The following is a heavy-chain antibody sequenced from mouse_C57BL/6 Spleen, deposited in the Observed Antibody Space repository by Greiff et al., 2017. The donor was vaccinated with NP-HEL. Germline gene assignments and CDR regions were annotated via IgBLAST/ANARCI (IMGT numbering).Heavy chain of an antibody. D-gene: IGHD1-1*01. J-gene: IGHJ4*01. CDR2: ILPGSGST. CDR1: GYTFTGYW. V-gene: IGHV1-9*01. CDR3: ARNPDYYGSSYSAMDY. Sequence: QVQLKQSGAELMKPGASVKLSCKATGYTFTGYWIEWVKQRPGHGLEWIGEILPGSGSTNYNEKFKGKATFTADTSSNTAYMQLSSLTTEDSAIYYCARNPDYYGSSYSAMDYWGQGTSVTVSS.